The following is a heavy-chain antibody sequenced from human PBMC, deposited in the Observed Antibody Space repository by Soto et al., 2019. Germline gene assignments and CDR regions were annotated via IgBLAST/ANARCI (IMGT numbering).Heavy chain of an antibody. Sequence: PSETLSLTCTVSGGSISSSSFYWGWIRQPPGKGLEWIGSMLYSGTTYYNPPLKSRVTMSADTSKNEFSLKLNSVTAADTAVYYCFRYQSLNRWFDPWGQGTLVTVSS. J-gene: IGHJ5*02. CDR3: FRYQSLNRWFDP. CDR1: GGSISSSSFY. CDR2: MLYSGTT. D-gene: IGHD1-20*01. V-gene: IGHV4-39*01.